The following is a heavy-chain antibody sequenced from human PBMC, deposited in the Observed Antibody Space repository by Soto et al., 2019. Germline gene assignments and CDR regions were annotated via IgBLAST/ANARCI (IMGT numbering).Heavy chain of an antibody. CDR1: GGTFSSYA. D-gene: IGHD2-15*01. J-gene: IGHJ6*02. Sequence: QVQLVQSGAEVKKPGSSVKVSCKASGGTFSSYAISWVRQAPGQGLEWMGGIIPIFGTANYAQKFQGRVTITADESTSTAYIELSSLRSEDTAVYYCARDRPALLLTYYGMDVWGQGTTVTVSS. V-gene: IGHV1-69*01. CDR3: ARDRPALLLTYYGMDV. CDR2: IIPIFGTA.